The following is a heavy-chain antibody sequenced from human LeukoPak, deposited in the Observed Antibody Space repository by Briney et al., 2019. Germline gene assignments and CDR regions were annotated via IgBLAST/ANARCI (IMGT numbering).Heavy chain of an antibody. CDR3: AREAKGYHHYFDY. CDR2: MNPNSGNT. V-gene: IGHV1-8*01. J-gene: IGHJ4*02. CDR1: GYTFTSYD. Sequence: GASVKVSCKASGYTFTSYDINWVRQATGQGLEWMGWMNPNSGNTGYAQKFQGRVTMTRNTSISTAYMELRSLRSDDTAVYYCAREAKGYHHYFDYWGQGTLVTVSS. D-gene: IGHD2-2*01.